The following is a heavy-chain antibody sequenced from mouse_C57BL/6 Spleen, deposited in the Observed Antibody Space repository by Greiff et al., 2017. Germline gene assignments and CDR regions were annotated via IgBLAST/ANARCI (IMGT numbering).Heavy chain of an antibody. V-gene: IGHV1-80*01. D-gene: IGHD2-4*01. Sequence: VQLQQSGAELVKPGASVKISCKASGYAFSSYWMNRVKQRPGKGLEWIGQIYPGDGDTNYNGKFKGKATLTADKSSSTAYMQLSSLTSEDSAVYFCARNYDSSYWGQGTLVTVSA. J-gene: IGHJ3*01. CDR1: GYAFSSYW. CDR3: ARNYDSSY. CDR2: IYPGDGDT.